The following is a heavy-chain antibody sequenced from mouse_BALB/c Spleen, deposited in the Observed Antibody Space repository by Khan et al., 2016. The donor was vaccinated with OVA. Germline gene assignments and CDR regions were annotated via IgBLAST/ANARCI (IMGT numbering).Heavy chain of an antibody. J-gene: IGHJ3*01. V-gene: IGHV1-77*01. D-gene: IGHD1-2*01. Sequence: QVQLKQSGAELARPGASVKLSCKASGYTFTDYYINWVKQRTGQGLEWIGEISPGGGDTYYNEKFKGKATLTADKSSTTAYMQLSSLTSDASAVYFCAIRYYFGYTFAYWGQGTLVTVSA. CDR1: GYTFTDYY. CDR3: AIRYYFGYTFAY. CDR2: ISPGGGDT.